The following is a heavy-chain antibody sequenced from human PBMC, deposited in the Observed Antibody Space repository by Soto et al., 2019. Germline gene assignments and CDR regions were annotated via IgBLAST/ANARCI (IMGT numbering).Heavy chain of an antibody. D-gene: IGHD3-22*01. CDR3: ARVDDSSGYYFYYYGMDV. CDR2: IWYDGSNK. J-gene: IGHJ6*02. Sequence: GGSLRLSCVASGFTFSSYGMHWVRQAPGKGLEWVAVIWYDGSNKYYADSVKGRFTISRDNSKNTLYLQMNSLRAEDTAVYYCARVDDSSGYYFYYYGMDVWGQGTTVTVSS. CDR1: GFTFSSYG. V-gene: IGHV3-33*01.